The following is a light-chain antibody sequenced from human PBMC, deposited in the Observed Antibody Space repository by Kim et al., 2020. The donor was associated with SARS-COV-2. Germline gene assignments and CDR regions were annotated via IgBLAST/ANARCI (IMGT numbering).Light chain of an antibody. CDR1: QVISSA. CDR3: QQFSSYTLT. Sequence: APVGDRVTVSFRASQVISSALAWYQQKPGKAPKLLIYAASTLENGVPPRFSGSGSGTDFTLTISSLQPEDFATYYCQQFSSYTLTFGGGTKVDIK. J-gene: IGKJ4*01. CDR2: AAS. V-gene: IGKV1-13*02.